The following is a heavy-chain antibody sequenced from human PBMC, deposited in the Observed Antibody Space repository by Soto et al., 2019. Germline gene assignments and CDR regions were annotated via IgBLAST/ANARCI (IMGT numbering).Heavy chain of an antibody. CDR3: ARGRGAAADYFDF. J-gene: IGHJ4*02. Sequence: QVQLVESGGGLVKPGGXLRLSCAVSGFTFSDYYMTWIRQAPGTGLEWVSYISSSTSHTNYADSVKGRFTISRDNAKNSLFLQMNSLRAEDTAVYYCARGRGAAADYFDFWGQGTLVTVSS. D-gene: IGHD6-13*01. V-gene: IGHV3-11*05. CDR1: GFTFSDYY. CDR2: ISSSTSHT.